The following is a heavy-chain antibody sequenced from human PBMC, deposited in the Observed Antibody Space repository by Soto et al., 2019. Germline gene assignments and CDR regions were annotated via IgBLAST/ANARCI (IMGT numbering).Heavy chain of an antibody. CDR2: ISDTGGST. Sequence: LRPSCSASGFTFKKYAMHWVRKAPRTGLQYVSGISDTGGSTFHADSVKGRFTISRDNSKNSLYLQMNSLSAEDTAVYYCANRDSSGCHGCGYLGQGTLVTVSS. J-gene: IGHJ4*02. D-gene: IGHD3-22*01. CDR3: ANRDSSGCHGCGY. V-gene: IGHV3-64*04. CDR1: GFTFKKYA.